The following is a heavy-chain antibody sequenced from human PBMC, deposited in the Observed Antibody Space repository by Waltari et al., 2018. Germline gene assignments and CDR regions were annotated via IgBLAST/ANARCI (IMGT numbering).Heavy chain of an antibody. CDR2: IIPILGIA. J-gene: IGHJ4*02. V-gene: IGHV1-69*08. D-gene: IGHD3-10*01. Sequence: QVQLVQSGAEVKKPGSSVKVSCKASGGTFSSYTISWVRQAPGKGLEWMGRIIPILGIANYAQKFQGRVTITADKSTSTAYMELSSLRSEDTAVYYCAREFRSVYYGSGSPFDYWGQGTLVTVSS. CDR3: AREFRSVYYGSGSPFDY. CDR1: GGTFSSYT.